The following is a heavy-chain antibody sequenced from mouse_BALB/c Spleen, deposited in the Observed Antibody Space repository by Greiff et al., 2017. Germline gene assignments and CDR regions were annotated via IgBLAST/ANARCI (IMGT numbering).Heavy chain of an antibody. J-gene: IGHJ2*01. V-gene: IGHV5-9-3*01. CDR1: GFTFSSYA. CDR3: ARQGDGYYEY. D-gene: IGHD2-3*01. CDR2: ISSGGSYT. Sequence: EVQLVESGGGLVKPGGSLKLSCAASGFTFSSYAMSWVRQTPEKRLEWVATISSGGSYTYYPDSVKGRFTISRDNAKNTLYLQMSSLRSEDTAMYYCARQGDGYYEYWGQGTTLTVSS.